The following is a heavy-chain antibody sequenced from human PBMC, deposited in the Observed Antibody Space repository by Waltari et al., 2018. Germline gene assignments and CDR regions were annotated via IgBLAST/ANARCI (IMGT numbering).Heavy chain of an antibody. Sequence: EVQLVESGGVLVQPGESLSLSCAVSGLTFRNEWMDWVRQAPGKGLEWVANIKGDGSEKSYVDSVKGRFTISRDNAKNSLYLQMNNLGVQDTAVYYCSVSLNIWGHGTIVTVSS. V-gene: IGHV3-7*01. J-gene: IGHJ3*02. CDR2: IKGDGSEK. CDR1: GLTFRNEW. CDR3: SVSLNI.